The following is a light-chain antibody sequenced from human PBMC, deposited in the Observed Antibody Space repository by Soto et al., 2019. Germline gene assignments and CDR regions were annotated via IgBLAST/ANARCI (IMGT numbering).Light chain of an antibody. V-gene: IGKV4-1*01. CDR1: QSILHTPNNKNY. CDR3: KQYYSTPPT. J-gene: IGKJ1*01. CDR2: WAS. Sequence: DIVMTQSPDSLAVSLGERATIICKSSQSILHTPNNKNYLAWYQQKPGQPPKLLIYWASTRESGVPDRFSGSGSGTDFTLTISSLQAEDVAVYYCKQYYSTPPTFGQGTKVDI.